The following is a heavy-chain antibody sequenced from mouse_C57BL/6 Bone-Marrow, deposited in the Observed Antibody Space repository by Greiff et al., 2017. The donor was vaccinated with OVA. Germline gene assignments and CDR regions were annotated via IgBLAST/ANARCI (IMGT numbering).Heavy chain of an antibody. V-gene: IGHV14-4*01. CDR3: TTEGLGAWFAY. D-gene: IGHD2-2*01. CDR2: IDPENGDT. J-gene: IGHJ3*01. CDR1: GFNIKDDY. Sequence: VQLQQSGAELVRPGASVKLSCTASGFNIKDDYMHWVKQRPEQGLEWIGWIDPENGDTEYASKFQGKATITADTSSNTAYLQLSSLTSEDTAVYYCTTEGLGAWFAYWGQGTLVTVSA.